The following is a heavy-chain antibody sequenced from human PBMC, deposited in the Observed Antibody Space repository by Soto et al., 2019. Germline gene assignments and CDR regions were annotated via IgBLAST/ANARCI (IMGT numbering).Heavy chain of an antibody. CDR2: IYSGGST. D-gene: IGHD2-15*01. J-gene: IGHJ3*02. Sequence: GSLRLSCAASGFTVSSNYMSWVRQAPGKGLEWVSVIYSGGSTYYADSVKGRFTISRDNSKNTLYLQMNSLRAEDTAVYYCARDLGYCSGGSCYGLFYAFDIWGQGTMVTVSS. V-gene: IGHV3-66*01. CDR1: GFTVSSNY. CDR3: ARDLGYCSGGSCYGLFYAFDI.